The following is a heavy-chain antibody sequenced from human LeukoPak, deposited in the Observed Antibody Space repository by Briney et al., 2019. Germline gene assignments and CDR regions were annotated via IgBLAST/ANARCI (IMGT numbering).Heavy chain of an antibody. V-gene: IGHV4-31*03. D-gene: IGHD6-6*01. CDR3: ARQTNMYSSSSGDAFDI. CDR2: IYYSGST. Sequence: PSETLSLTCTVSGGSISSGGYYWSWIRQHPGKGLEWIGYIYYSGSTYYNPSLKSRVTISVDTSKNQFSLKLSSVTAADTAVYYCARQTNMYSSSSGDAFDIWGQGTMVTVSS. CDR1: GGSISSGGYY. J-gene: IGHJ3*02.